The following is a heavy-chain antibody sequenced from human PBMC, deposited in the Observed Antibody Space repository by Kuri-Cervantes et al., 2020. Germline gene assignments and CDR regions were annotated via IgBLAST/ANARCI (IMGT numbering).Heavy chain of an antibody. Sequence: SCAVSGFTFSTFSTSWLSWVRQAPGKGLEWIGYIYYSGSTYYNPSLKSRVTISVDTSKNQFSLKLSSVTAADTAVYYCARVLYYDSSGYYVGAFDIWGQGTMVTVSS. V-gene: IGHV4-30-2*05. CDR1: GFTFSTFSTS. CDR3: ARVLYYDSSGYYVGAFDI. J-gene: IGHJ3*02. D-gene: IGHD3-22*01. CDR2: IYYSGST.